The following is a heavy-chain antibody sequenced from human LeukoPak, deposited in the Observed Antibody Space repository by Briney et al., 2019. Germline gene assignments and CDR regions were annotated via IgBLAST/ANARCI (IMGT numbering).Heavy chain of an antibody. CDR1: GYTFTSYD. J-gene: IGHJ4*02. CDR2: MNPNSGNT. V-gene: IGHV1-8*01. CDR3: ARVKNWNYDFDY. Sequence: ASVKVSCKASGYTFTSYDINWVRQATGQGLEWMGWMNPNSGNTGYAQKFQGRVTITRNTSISTAYMELSSLRSEDTAVYYCARVKNWNYDFDYWGQGTLVTVSS. D-gene: IGHD1-7*01.